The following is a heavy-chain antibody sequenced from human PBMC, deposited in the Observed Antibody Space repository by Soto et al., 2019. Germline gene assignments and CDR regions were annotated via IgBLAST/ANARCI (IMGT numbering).Heavy chain of an antibody. CDR3: TRPTFGTSSNGY. CDR1: GFTFSAAA. J-gene: IGHJ4*02. D-gene: IGHD2-8*01. Sequence: GGSLRLSCAASGFTFSAAAIHWVRQASGKGLEWVGRTRSKTSSYATAYAASVEGRFTISRDDSKNTAYLQMDSLKTEDTAVYYCTRPTFGTSSNGYWGQGTLVTVSS. CDR2: TRSKTSSYAT. V-gene: IGHV3-73*01.